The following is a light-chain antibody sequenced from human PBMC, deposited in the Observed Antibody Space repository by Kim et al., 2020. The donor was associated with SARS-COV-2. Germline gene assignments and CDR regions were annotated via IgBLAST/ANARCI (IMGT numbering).Light chain of an antibody. V-gene: IGKV1-33*01. J-gene: IGKJ4*01. CDR2: DAS. CDR1: QDISNY. CDR3: QQYDNLP. Sequence: DIQMTQSPSSLSASVGDRVTITCQASQDISNYLNWYQQKPGKAPKLLIYDASNLETGVPSRFSGSGSGTDFTFTISSLQPEDIETYYCQQYDNLPFGGGTKVDIK.